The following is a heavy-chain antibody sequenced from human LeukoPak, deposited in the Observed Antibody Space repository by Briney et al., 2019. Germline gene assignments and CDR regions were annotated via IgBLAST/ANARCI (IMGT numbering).Heavy chain of an antibody. CDR2: IYYRGST. J-gene: IGHJ6*02. Sequence: SETLSLTCNVSGGSISSHYWSWIRQPPGKGLEWIAYIYYRGSTDYNPSLTSRVTISVDASKNQFSLKLTSVTAADTAVYYCARSLSTGPSAAGDAFYFYYGLDVWGQGTTVTVSS. V-gene: IGHV4-59*11. CDR1: GGSISSHY. D-gene: IGHD6-13*01. CDR3: ARSLSTGPSAAGDAFYFYYGLDV.